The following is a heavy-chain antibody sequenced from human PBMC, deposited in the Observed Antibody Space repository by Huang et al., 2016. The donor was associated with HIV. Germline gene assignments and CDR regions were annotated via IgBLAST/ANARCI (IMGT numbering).Heavy chain of an antibody. J-gene: IGHJ3*02. V-gene: IGHV4-34*01. D-gene: IGHD1-1*01. CDR2: INHSGRT. CDR1: GGFCSGYY. Sequence: QVQLPQWGAGLLKPSETLSLTCAVYGGFCSGYYWSRIRQSPGKGLEWIGEINHSGRTNFHPSLKSRLTISVDTSENQFSLKLSSVTAADTAVYYCASERMMSWLDDHDAFDIWGQGTMVTVSS. CDR3: ASERMMSWLDDHDAFDI.